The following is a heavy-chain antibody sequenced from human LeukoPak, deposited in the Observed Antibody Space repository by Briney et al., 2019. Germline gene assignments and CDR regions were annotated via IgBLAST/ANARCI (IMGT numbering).Heavy chain of an antibody. D-gene: IGHD6-19*01. CDR1: GFTFSTYA. Sequence: GGSLRLSCAASGFTFSTYAMNWVRQAPGKGMEWVSVISGSGGSTYYADSVKGRFTISRDNSKNTVYLQMNSLRAEDTAVYYCAKRLGIAVAVTSDYWGQGTLVTVSS. CDR2: ISGSGGST. CDR3: AKRLGIAVAVTSDY. J-gene: IGHJ4*02. V-gene: IGHV3-23*01.